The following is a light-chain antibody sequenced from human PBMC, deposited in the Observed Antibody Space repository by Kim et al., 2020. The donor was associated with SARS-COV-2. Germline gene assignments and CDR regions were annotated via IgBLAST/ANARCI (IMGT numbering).Light chain of an antibody. CDR1: ALPKQY. CDR2: EDT. J-gene: IGLJ3*02. V-gene: IGLV3-25*03. Sequence: PGQTARITCSGDALPKQYAYWFQQKPGQAPVVVIYEDTERPSGIPERFSGSTSGTTVTLTISGVQAEDEADYYCQSSDSSDTFWVFGGGTQLTVI. CDR3: QSSDSSDTFWV.